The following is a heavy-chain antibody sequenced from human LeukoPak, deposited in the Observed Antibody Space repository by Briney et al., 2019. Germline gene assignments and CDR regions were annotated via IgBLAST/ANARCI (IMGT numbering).Heavy chain of an antibody. J-gene: IGHJ3*02. CDR3: STGSWHAFDI. CDR2: INSDGSST. V-gene: IGHV3-74*01. Sequence: GGSLRLSCAASGFTFSSYWMHWVRQVPGKGLVWVSRINSDGSSTSYADSVKGRFTISRDNAKNTLYVQMNSLRAEDTAVYYCSTGSWHAFDIWGRGTMVTVSS. D-gene: IGHD1-14*01. CDR1: GFTFSSYW.